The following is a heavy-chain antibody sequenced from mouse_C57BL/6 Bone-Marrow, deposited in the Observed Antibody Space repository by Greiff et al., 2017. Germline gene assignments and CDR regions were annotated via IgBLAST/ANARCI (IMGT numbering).Heavy chain of an antibody. CDR2: ISSGGSYT. CDR1: GFTFSSYG. V-gene: IGHV5-6*02. CDR3: ARRPIVTTGGFAY. J-gene: IGHJ3*01. Sequence: DVMLVESGGDLVKPGGSLKLSCAASGFTFSSYGMSWVRQTPDKRLEWVATISSGGSYTYYPDSVKGRFTISRDNAKNTLYLQMSSLKSEDTAMYYCARRPIVTTGGFAYWGQGTLVTVSA. D-gene: IGHD2-5*01.